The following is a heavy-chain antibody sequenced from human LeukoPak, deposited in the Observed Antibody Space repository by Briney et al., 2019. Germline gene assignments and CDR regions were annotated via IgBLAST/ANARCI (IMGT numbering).Heavy chain of an antibody. V-gene: IGHV3-74*01. CDR2: INSDGSST. CDR3: ARDGGDRRLGAFDI. CDR1: GFTFSSYW. J-gene: IGHJ3*02. Sequence: PGGSLRLSCAASGFTFSSYWMHWVRQAPGKGLVWVSRINSDGSSTIYADSVKGRFTFSRDNAKNTLYLQMNSLRVEDTAVYYCARDGGDRRLGAFDIWGQGTMVTVSS. D-gene: IGHD3-16*01.